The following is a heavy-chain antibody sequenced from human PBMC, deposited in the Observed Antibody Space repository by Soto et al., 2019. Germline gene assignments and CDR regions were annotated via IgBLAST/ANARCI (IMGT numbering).Heavy chain of an antibody. CDR3: ARGGIAAAGDY. CDR2: INHSGST. J-gene: IGHJ4*02. Sequence: QVQLQQWGAGLLKPSETLSLTCAVYGGSFSGYYWSWIRQPPGKGLEWIGEINHSGSTNYNPSLESRVTISVDTSKNQFSLKLSSVTAADTAVYYCARGGIAAAGDYWGQGTLVTVSS. V-gene: IGHV4-34*01. D-gene: IGHD6-13*01. CDR1: GGSFSGYY.